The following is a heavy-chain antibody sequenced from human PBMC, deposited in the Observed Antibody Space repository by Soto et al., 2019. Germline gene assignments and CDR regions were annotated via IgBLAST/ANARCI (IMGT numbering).Heavy chain of an antibody. CDR1: GFTXSSYG. Sequence: PXGSLRLSCAASGFTXSSYGMHWVRQAPGKGLEWVAVISYDGSNKYYADSVKGRFTISRDNSKNTLYLQMNSLRAEDTAVYYCAKGDFFSSGWYRSPFDYWGQGTLVTVSS. D-gene: IGHD6-19*01. J-gene: IGHJ4*02. CDR3: AKGDFFSSGWYRSPFDY. CDR2: ISYDGSNK. V-gene: IGHV3-30*18.